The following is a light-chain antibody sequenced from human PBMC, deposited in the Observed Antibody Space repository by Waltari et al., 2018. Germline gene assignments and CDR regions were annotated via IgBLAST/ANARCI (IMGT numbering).Light chain of an antibody. CDR2: DNN. CDR3: GTWVSGLYGVV. Sequence: QSVLTQPPSVSAVPGQKVTIPCPGNSFYIGNNYVYWYQQLPGTAPKLLIYDNNKRPSGIPDRFSGSKSGTSATLGITGLQTGDEADYYCGTWVSGLYGVVFGGGTKLTVL. V-gene: IGLV1-51*01. CDR1: SFYIGNNY. J-gene: IGLJ3*02.